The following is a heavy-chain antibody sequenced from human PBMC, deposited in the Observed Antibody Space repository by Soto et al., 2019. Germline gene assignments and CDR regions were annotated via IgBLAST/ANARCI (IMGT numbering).Heavy chain of an antibody. CDR1: VGSISSGGYY. V-gene: IGHV4-31*03. CDR2: IYYSGST. J-gene: IGHJ6*02. CDR3: ARVGSYGPYGMDV. Sequence: SETLSLTCTFSVGSISSGGYYWSWIRQHPGKGLEWIGYIYYSGSTYYNPSLKSRVTISVDTSKNQFSLKLSSVTAADTAVYYCARVGSYGPYGMDVWGQGTTVTVSS. D-gene: IGHD5-18*01.